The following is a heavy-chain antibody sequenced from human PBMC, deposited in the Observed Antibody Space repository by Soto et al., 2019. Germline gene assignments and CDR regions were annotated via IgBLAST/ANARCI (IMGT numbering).Heavy chain of an antibody. J-gene: IGHJ5*02. V-gene: IGHV5-51*01. CDR2: IYPGDSDT. CDR1: GYSFTSYW. CDR3: ARQAYYDFWSGPSPWFDP. D-gene: IGHD3-3*01. Sequence: ESLKISCKGSGYSFTSYWIGWVRQMPGKGLEWMGIIYPGDSDTRYSPSFQGQVTISADKSISTAYLQWSSLKASDTAMYYCARQAYYDFWSGPSPWFDPWGQGTLVTVSS.